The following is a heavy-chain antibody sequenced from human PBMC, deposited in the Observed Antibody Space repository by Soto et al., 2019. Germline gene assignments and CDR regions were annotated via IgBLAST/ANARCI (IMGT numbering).Heavy chain of an antibody. CDR2: ISTYNGDT. CDR3: ARGDSTGSPRGWFDP. D-gene: IGHD6-19*01. V-gene: IGHV1-18*04. CDR1: GYSFTRYG. J-gene: IGHJ5*02. Sequence: QVQLVQSGAEVKKPGASVQVSCKASGYSFTRYGINRVRQAPGQGLEWMGWISTYNGDTNYAQKLQGRVTMTTDTSTTTAYMDLRSLTSDDTAVYFCARGDSTGSPRGWFDPWGQGTLVTVSS.